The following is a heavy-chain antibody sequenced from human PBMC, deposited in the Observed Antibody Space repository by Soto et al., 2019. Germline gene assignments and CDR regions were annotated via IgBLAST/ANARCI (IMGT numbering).Heavy chain of an antibody. CDR2: IIPIFGTA. CDR3: ARDRAPNPARLAAFGI. Sequence: QVQLVQSGAEVKKPGSSVKVSCKASGGTFSSYASSWVRQAPGQGLAWMGGIIPIFGTANYAQKFQGRVTITADESTSTAYMELSSLRSEDTAVYYGARDRAPNPARLAAFGIWGQGTMVTVSS. CDR1: GGTFSSYA. V-gene: IGHV1-69*01. J-gene: IGHJ3*02. D-gene: IGHD3-10*01.